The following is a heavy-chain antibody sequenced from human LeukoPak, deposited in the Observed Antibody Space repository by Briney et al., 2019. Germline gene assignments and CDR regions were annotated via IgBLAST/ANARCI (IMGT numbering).Heavy chain of an antibody. CDR1: GGSISSYY. Sequence: SETLSLTCTVSGGSISSYYWSWIRQPPGKGLEWIGYIYYSGSTNYNPSLKSRVTISVDTSKNQFSLKLSSVTAADTAAYYCAVSHGTYDYYYYMDVWGKGTTVTVSS. V-gene: IGHV4-59*01. CDR3: AVSHGTYDYYYYMDV. D-gene: IGHD5-18*01. J-gene: IGHJ6*03. CDR2: IYYSGST.